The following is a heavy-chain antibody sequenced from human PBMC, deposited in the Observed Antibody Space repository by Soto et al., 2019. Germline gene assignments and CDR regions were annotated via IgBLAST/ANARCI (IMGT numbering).Heavy chain of an antibody. V-gene: IGHV3-30*18. CDR1: GFTFSSYG. D-gene: IGHD5-18*01. Sequence: GGSLRLSCAASGFTFSSYGMHWVRQAPGKGLEWVAVISYDGSNKYYADSVKGRFTISRDNSKNTLYLQMNSLRAEDTAVYYCAKDFYRGYSYGVSFDYWGQGTLVTVSS. CDR2: ISYDGSNK. J-gene: IGHJ4*02. CDR3: AKDFYRGYSYGVSFDY.